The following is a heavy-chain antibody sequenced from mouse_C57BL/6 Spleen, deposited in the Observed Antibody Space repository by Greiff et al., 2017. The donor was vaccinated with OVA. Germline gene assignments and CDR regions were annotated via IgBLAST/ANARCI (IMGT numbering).Heavy chain of an antibody. CDR3: ARTDYGNYLYYFDY. J-gene: IGHJ2*01. Sequence: EVHLVESGGGLVKPGGSLKLSCAASGFTFSDYGMHWVRQAPEKGLEWVAYISSGSSTIYYSDTVKGRFTISRDNAKNTLFLQMTSLRSEDTAMYYCARTDYGNYLYYFDYWGQGTTLTVSS. CDR1: GFTFSDYG. D-gene: IGHD2-1*01. V-gene: IGHV5-17*01. CDR2: ISSGSSTI.